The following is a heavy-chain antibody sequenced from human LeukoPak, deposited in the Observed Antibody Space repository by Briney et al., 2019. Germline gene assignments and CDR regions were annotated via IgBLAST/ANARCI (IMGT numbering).Heavy chain of an antibody. CDR3: ARGSWNYYFDY. CDR2: IWYDGSKK. CDR1: GFIFSIYG. Sequence: GGSLRLSCAASGFIFSIYGMHWVRQAPGKGLEWVAVIWYDGSKKFYGDSVKGRFAISRDNSKNTLYLQMGSLRAEDMAVYYCARGSWNYYFDYWGQGTLVTVSS. J-gene: IGHJ4*02. V-gene: IGHV3-33*01. D-gene: IGHD1-7*01.